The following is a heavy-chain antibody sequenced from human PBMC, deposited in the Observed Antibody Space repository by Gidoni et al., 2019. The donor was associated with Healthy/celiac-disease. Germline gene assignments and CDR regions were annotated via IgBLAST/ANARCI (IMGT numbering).Heavy chain of an antibody. V-gene: IGHV1-69*01. D-gene: IGHD6-25*01. CDR3: ARRRGYSSVGYYYGMDV. CDR1: GGTFSSYA. J-gene: IGHJ6*02. CDR2: IIPIFGTA. Sequence: QVQLVQSGAEVKQPGSSVKVSCKASGGTFSSYAISWVRQAPGQGLEWMGGIIPIFGTANYAQKFQGRVTITADESTSTAYMELSSLRSEDTAVYYCARRRGYSSVGYYYGMDVWGQGTTVTVSS.